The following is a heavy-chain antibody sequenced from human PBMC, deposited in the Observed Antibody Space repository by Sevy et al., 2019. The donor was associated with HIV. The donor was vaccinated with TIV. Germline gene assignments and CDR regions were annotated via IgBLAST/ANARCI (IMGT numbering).Heavy chain of an antibody. CDR1: GYTFTNYA. Sequence: ASVKVSGKASGYTFTNYAISWVRQAPGQGLEWMGCISGFNGDTKNAEKFQGRFTMTTDTSTKTAYMDLRSLRSDDTAVYYCVRGTTFYDFWTGGDYWGQGTLVTVSS. CDR3: VRGTTFYDFWTGGDY. D-gene: IGHD3-3*01. CDR2: ISGFNGDT. J-gene: IGHJ4*02. V-gene: IGHV1-18*01.